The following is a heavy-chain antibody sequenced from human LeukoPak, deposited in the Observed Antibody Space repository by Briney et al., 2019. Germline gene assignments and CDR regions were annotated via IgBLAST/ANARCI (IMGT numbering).Heavy chain of an antibody. Sequence: SETLSLTCNVSGYSISNGYYWAWIRQPPGEGLEWIGSVYHSGITYYTPSLKSRVSISVDTSKNQFSLKVTSVTAADTAVYYCAREWQYQFDYWGQGSLVTVSS. J-gene: IGHJ4*02. V-gene: IGHV4-38-2*02. CDR2: VYHSGIT. D-gene: IGHD4-11*01. CDR1: GYSISNGYY. CDR3: AREWQYQFDY.